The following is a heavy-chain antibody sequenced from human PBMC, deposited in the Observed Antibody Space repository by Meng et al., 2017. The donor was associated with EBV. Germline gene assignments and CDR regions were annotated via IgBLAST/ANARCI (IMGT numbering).Heavy chain of an antibody. J-gene: IGHJ4*02. CDR1: GGTFRRDA. CDR2: LIPMVGAP. Sequence: VQFVHVGGEGKKAGSSGKVSCRTSGGTFRRDAVSWVRQAPGQGLEWMGGLIPMVGAPHYAQKFQGRVTIIADESTSTHSMELNSLRSEDTAMYYCASESGRGFTPDYWGQGTLVTVSS. V-gene: IGHV1-69*01. D-gene: IGHD3-10*01. CDR3: ASESGRGFTPDY.